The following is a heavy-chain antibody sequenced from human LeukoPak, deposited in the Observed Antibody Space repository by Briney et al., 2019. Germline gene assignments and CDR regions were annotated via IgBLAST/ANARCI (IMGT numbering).Heavy chain of an antibody. CDR1: GYNFTNYW. V-gene: IGHV5-10-1*01. CDR2: IDPSDSYT. CDR3: ARRGAGSLWFGESPTFDY. J-gene: IGHJ4*02. Sequence: ESLKISCKGSGYNFTNYWITWVRQMPGKGLEWMGRIDPSDSYTNYSPSFQGHVTISADKSVNTAYLQWSSLKASDTAMYYCARRGAGSLWFGESPTFDYWGQGTLVTVSS. D-gene: IGHD3-10*01.